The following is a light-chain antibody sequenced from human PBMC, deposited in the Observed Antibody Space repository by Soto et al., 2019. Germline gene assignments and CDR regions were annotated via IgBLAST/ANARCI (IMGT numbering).Light chain of an antibody. Sequence: DIQMTQSPSSLSASVGDRVTITCQASQDISNYLNWYQHKPGKAPKLLIYDASNLETGVPSRFSGSGSGTDFTLTISSLQPEDVATYYCQKYDSAPTFGPGTKVDIK. V-gene: IGKV1-33*01. J-gene: IGKJ1*01. CDR3: QKYDSAPT. CDR2: DAS. CDR1: QDISNY.